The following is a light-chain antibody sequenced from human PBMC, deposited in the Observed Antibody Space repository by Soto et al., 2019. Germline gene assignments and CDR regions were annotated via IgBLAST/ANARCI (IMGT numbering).Light chain of an antibody. CDR1: QSINSF. J-gene: IGKJ2*01. CDR2: AAS. CDR3: QQSYSTPRT. V-gene: IGKV1-39*01. Sequence: DIQMPHSPSSLSASVGDSVTIACRASQSINSFLSWYQQKPGKAPTLLIYAASSLQSGVPSRFSGSGSGTDFTLTISSLQPEDFATYYCQQSYSTPRTFGQGTKLEIK.